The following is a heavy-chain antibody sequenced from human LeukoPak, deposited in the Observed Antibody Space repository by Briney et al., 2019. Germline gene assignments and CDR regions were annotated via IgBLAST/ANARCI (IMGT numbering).Heavy chain of an antibody. CDR1: GFSFRNFW. Sequence: PGGSLRLSRAASGFSFRNFWMIWVRQAPGKGLEWVANINHDGSEKYYVDSVKGRFTISRDNAQKSLYLQMNTLRAEDTAVYYCAMAYNYGMDIWGQGTAVTVS. CDR3: AMAYNYGMDI. V-gene: IGHV3-7*03. J-gene: IGHJ6*02. CDR2: INHDGSEK.